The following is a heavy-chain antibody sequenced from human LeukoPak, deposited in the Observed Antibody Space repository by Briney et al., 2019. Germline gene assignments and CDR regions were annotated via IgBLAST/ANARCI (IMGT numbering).Heavy chain of an antibody. Sequence: GGSLRLSCAASGFTFNTFNMNWVRQAPGKGLEGVSSITSGGDYIYYADSVKGRSTTSRDNAKNSLSLQLNSLRVEDTAVYYCARGHYDVLAASYKWTPDYWGQGTLVTVSS. J-gene: IGHJ4*02. CDR3: ARGHYDVLAASYKWTPDY. V-gene: IGHV3-21*01. CDR1: GFTFNTFN. D-gene: IGHD3-9*01. CDR2: ITSGGDYI.